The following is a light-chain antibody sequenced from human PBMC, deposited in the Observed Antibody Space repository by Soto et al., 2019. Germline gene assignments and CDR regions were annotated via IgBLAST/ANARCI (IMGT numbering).Light chain of an antibody. Sequence: DIQMTQSPSTLSASVGDRVTITCRASQSISSWLVWYQQKPGKAPKVLIYKASSLESGVPSRFSGSGSGTAFALTISSLQPDDFATYYCQQHASYPWTFGQGTKVEVK. CDR1: QSISSW. CDR2: KAS. V-gene: IGKV1-5*03. CDR3: QQHASYPWT. J-gene: IGKJ1*01.